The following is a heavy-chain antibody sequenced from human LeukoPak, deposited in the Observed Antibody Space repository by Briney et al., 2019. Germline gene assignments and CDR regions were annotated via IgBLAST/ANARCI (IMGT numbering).Heavy chain of an antibody. Sequence: ASVKVSCKASGYTFTSYAMHWVRQAPGQRLEWMGWINAGNGNTKYLQKFQGRVTITRDTSASTAYMELSSLRSEDTAVYYCARELINYFDYWGQGTLVTVSS. CDR1: GYTFTSYA. CDR3: ARELINYFDY. V-gene: IGHV1-3*01. J-gene: IGHJ4*02. CDR2: INAGNGNT. D-gene: IGHD3-16*01.